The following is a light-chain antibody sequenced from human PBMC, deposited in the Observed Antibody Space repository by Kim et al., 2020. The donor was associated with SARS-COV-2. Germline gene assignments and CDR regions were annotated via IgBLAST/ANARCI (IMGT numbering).Light chain of an antibody. CDR2: VNSDGSQ. CDR3: QTWGTGFQV. V-gene: IGLV4-69*01. CDR1: SGHTTYA. J-gene: IGLJ3*02. Sequence: SVRLTCTLSSGHTTYAIAWHQQQPEKGPRYLMKVNSDGSQTKADGVPDRFSGSSSGADRYLTISSLQSDDEADYYCQTWGTGFQVIGGGTQLTVL.